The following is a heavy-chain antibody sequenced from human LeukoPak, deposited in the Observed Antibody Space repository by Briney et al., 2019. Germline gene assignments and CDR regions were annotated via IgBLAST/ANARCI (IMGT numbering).Heavy chain of an antibody. CDR3: ASPIYDTYYYYGMDV. J-gene: IGHJ6*02. V-gene: IGHV1-69*02. CDR2: IIPILGIA. CDR1: GGTFSSYT. D-gene: IGHD3-9*01. Sequence: SVKVSYKASGGTFSSYTISWVRQAPGQGLEWMGRIIPILGIANYAQKSQGRVTITADKSTSTAYMELSSLRSEDTAVYYCASPIYDTYYYYGMDVWGQGTTVTVSS.